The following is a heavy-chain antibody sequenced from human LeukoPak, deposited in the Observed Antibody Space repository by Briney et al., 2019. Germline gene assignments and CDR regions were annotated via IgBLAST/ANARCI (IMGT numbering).Heavy chain of an antibody. CDR1: GRIFSSYA. CDR2: IIYNFGTA. CDR3: ARNAMASAATDY. Sequence: GASVNVSCKASGRIFSSYAISWVRQAPGQGLEWMGGIIYNFGTANYAQKLQGRVTITADKSTSTAYMELSSLRSEDTAVYYCARNAMASAATDYWGQGNLVTVSS. D-gene: IGHD1-1*01. J-gene: IGHJ4*02. V-gene: IGHV1-69*06.